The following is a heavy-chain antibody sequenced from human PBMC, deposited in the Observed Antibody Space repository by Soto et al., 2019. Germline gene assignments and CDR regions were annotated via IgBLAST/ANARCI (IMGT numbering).Heavy chain of an antibody. Sequence: QVQLVQSGAEVKKPGSSVKVSCKASGGSFGNSAINWVRQTPGQGLEWLGGFIPVYRTLNYAQKFQGRVTITAAESTGKAYRTLSSLACDDTAVYYCATGGIWRGYVTVNSWGQGTRVTVSS. CDR3: ATGGIWRGYVTVNS. J-gene: IGHJ4*02. D-gene: IGHD3-3*01. CDR2: FIPVYRTL. CDR1: GGSFGNSA. V-gene: IGHV1-69*01.